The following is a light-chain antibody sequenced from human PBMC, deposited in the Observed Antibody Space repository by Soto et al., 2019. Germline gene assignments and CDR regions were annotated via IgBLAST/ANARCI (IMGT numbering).Light chain of an antibody. CDR3: QQCYRLPIT. Sequence: DIQMTQSPSSLSAFVGDSVTITCHASQRISTFLNWYHQKPGKAPKLLIYSASYLQSGVPSKFSGSGSGTDFTLSIISLQPEDFGTYYCQQCYRLPITFGGGTKVEIK. CDR2: SAS. V-gene: IGKV1-39*01. CDR1: QRISTF. J-gene: IGKJ4*01.